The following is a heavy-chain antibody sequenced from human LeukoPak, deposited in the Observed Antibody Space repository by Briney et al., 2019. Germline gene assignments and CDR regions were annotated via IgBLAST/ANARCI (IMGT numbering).Heavy chain of an antibody. CDR3: ASFRSSWGTFDY. Sequence: SETLSLTCAVNGGSFSVYHWSWIRQPPGKGLEWIGEINHSGSTNYNPSLKSRVTISVDTSKNQFSLKLSSVTAADTAVYYCASFRSSWGTFDYWGQGTLVTVSS. D-gene: IGHD6-13*01. J-gene: IGHJ4*02. CDR1: GGSFSVYH. CDR2: INHSGST. V-gene: IGHV4-34*01.